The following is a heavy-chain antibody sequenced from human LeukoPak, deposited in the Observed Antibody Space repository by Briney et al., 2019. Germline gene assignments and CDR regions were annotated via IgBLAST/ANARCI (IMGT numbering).Heavy chain of an antibody. CDR1: GFTFSSYA. J-gene: IGHJ4*02. Sequence: QTGGSLRLSCAASGFTFSSYAMSWVRQAPGKGLEWVSAISGSGGSTYYADSVKGRFTISRDNSKNTLYLQMNSLKAEDTAVSYCAKDSSMIVVGDARIDYWGQGTLVTVSS. CDR3: AKDSSMIVVGDARIDY. V-gene: IGHV3-23*01. CDR2: ISGSGGST. D-gene: IGHD3-22*01.